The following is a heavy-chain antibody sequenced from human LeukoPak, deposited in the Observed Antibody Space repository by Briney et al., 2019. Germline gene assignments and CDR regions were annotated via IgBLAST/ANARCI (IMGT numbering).Heavy chain of an antibody. J-gene: IGHJ4*02. CDR2: IRSKAYGGTT. CDR3: TRESPIAAAGINFDY. V-gene: IGHV3-49*04. Sequence: GGSLRLSCTASGFTFGDYAMSWVRQAPGKGLEWVGFIRSKAYGGTTEYAASVKGRFTISRDDSKSIAYLQMNSLKTEDTAVYYCTRESPIAAAGINFDYWGQGTLVTVSS. D-gene: IGHD6-13*01. CDR1: GFTFGDYA.